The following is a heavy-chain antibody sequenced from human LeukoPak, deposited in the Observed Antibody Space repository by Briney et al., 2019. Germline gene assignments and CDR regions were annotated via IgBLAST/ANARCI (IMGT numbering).Heavy chain of an antibody. Sequence: PGGSLRLSRVGSGFSFSGYWLDWVRQAPGKGLEWVANINQDGREENYVGSVKGRFTISRDNAKNSLYLQMNNLRVEDTAVYYCARGDFAMRYWGQGTLVTVSS. CDR1: GFSFSGYW. J-gene: IGHJ1*01. V-gene: IGHV3-7*01. CDR2: INQDGREE. CDR3: ARGDFAMRY. D-gene: IGHD3-3*01.